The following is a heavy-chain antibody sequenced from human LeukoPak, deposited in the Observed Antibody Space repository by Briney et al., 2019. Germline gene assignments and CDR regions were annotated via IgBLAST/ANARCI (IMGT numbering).Heavy chain of an antibody. D-gene: IGHD3-10*01. CDR2: INHSGST. CDR3: ARSHYYGSGHYYYYYMDV. J-gene: IGHJ6*03. CDR1: GGSFSGYY. Sequence: SETLSLTCAVYGGSFSGYYWSWIRQPPGKGLEWIGEINHSGSTNYNPSLKRRVTISVDTSKNQFSLKLSSVTAADTAVYYCARSHYYGSGHYYYYYMDVWGKGTTVTISS. V-gene: IGHV4-34*01.